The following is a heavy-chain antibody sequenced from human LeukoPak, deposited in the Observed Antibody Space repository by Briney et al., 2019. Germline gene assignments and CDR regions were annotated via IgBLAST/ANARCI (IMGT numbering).Heavy chain of an antibody. CDR1: GGSLTGYY. CDR2: INHNGDT. D-gene: IGHD3-10*01. V-gene: IGHV4-34*01. Sequence: SETLSLTCDVYGGSLTGYYWTWIRQSPEKGLEWIGEINHNGDTNYNPSLKSRVTISVDTSKNQFSLKLSSVTAADTAVYYCARVRSSGEPHLDFWGQGTLVTVSS. CDR3: ARVRSSGEPHLDF. J-gene: IGHJ4*02.